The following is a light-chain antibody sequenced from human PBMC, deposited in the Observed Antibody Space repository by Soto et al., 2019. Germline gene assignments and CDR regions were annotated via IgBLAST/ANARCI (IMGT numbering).Light chain of an antibody. Sequence: EIVLTQSPGTLSLSPGERATLSCRASQSVSSSYLAWYQQKPGQAPRLLIYGASSRATGIPDRFSGSGSGTDFNLTISRLEPEDFAVYYCQQYGSSPEVTFGPGTKVDI. CDR2: GAS. CDR3: QQYGSSPEVT. J-gene: IGKJ3*01. CDR1: QSVSSSY. V-gene: IGKV3-20*01.